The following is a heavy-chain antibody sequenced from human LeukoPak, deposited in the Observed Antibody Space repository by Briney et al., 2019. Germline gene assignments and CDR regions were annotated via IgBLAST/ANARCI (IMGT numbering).Heavy chain of an antibody. CDR2: INHSGST. CDR3: ARSRPFFFIAAAAHNWFDP. D-gene: IGHD6-13*01. J-gene: IGHJ5*02. V-gene: IGHV4-34*01. CDR1: GGSFSGYY. Sequence: PETLSLTCAVYGGSFSGYYWSWIRQPPGKGLEWIGEINHSGSTNYNPSLKSRVTISVDTSKNQFSLKLSSVTAADTAVYYCARSRPFFFIAAAAHNWFDPWGQGTLVTVSS.